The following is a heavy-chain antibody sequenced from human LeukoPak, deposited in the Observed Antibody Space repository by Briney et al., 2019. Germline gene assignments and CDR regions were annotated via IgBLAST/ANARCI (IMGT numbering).Heavy chain of an antibody. D-gene: IGHD3-22*01. V-gene: IGHV3-23*01. J-gene: IGHJ4*02. CDR3: AKDGNYDSSGFFIPFDH. Sequence: GGSLRLSCSASGFTFSRSAMTWVRQLPGKGLEWVSTISGNGQQRYYGDSVKGRFSVSRDNSKNTLYLQMDSLRADDSALYYCAKDGNYDSSGFFIPFDHWGQGTLVTVSS. CDR2: ISGNGQQR. CDR1: GFTFSRSA.